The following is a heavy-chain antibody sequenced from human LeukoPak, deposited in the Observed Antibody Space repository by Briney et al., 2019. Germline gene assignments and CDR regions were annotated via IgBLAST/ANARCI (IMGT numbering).Heavy chain of an antibody. D-gene: IGHD2-8*01. V-gene: IGHV3-23*01. J-gene: IGHJ4*02. Sequence: GGSLRLSCATSGFPFSDCSMSWVREARGKGLEGISTTNSGGSSSDYAESVKGPFTISRDNSKNTLYLQMSSLRVEDTAMYYCAKQSYARSLGEGGPGTLVTVSS. CDR1: GFPFSDCS. CDR2: TNSGGSSS. CDR3: AKQSYARSLGE.